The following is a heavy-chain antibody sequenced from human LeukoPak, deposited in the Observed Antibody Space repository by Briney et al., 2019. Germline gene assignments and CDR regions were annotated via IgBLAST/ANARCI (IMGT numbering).Heavy chain of an antibody. D-gene: IGHD4-17*01. Sequence: GASVKVSCKASGYTFTSYGISWVRQAPGQGLEWMGWISAYNGNTNYAQKIQGRVTMTTDTSTSTAYMELRSLRSDDTAVYYCATTNYGDYRLDVWGKGTTVNISS. CDR1: GYTFTSYG. J-gene: IGHJ6*04. CDR2: ISAYNGNT. V-gene: IGHV1-18*01. CDR3: ATTNYGDYRLDV.